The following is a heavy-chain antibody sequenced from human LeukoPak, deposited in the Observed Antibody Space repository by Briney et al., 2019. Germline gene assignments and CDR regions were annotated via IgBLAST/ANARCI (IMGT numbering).Heavy chain of an antibody. CDR2: INPNSGGT. J-gene: IGHJ3*02. V-gene: IGHV1-2*02. Sequence: ASVKVSCKASGYTFTGYYMHWVRQAPGQGLEWMGWINPNSGGTNYAQKFQGRVTMTRDTSISTAYMELSRLRSDDTAVYYCARDLRYYDFWSGYPPSAFDIWGQGTMVTVSS. CDR1: GYTFTGYY. CDR3: ARDLRYYDFWSGYPPSAFDI. D-gene: IGHD3-3*01.